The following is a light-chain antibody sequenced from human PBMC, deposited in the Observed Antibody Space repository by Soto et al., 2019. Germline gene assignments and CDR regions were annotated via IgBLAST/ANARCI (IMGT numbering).Light chain of an antibody. Sequence: DIPMTKSPSSLSASVGDRVTITCRATQGSSNYLAWYQQKPGKVPKLMIYAASTLQSGVPSRFSGSGSWTDFTLTISYLQPEDVATYYCQKYNSTPLTFGQGTRLDI. V-gene: IGKV1-27*01. CDR1: QGSSNY. J-gene: IGKJ5*01. CDR3: QKYNSTPLT. CDR2: AAS.